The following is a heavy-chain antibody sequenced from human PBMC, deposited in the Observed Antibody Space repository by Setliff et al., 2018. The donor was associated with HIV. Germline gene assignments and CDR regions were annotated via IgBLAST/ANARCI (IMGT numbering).Heavy chain of an antibody. V-gene: IGHV4-61*02. CDR2: IYTSGST. Sequence: SETLSLTCTVSGDSLTSANSYWSWIRQPAGKGLEWIGRIYTSGSTNYNPSLKSRVTISVDTSKNQFSLKLTSVTAADTAVYYCATADYMYGRNIFDYWDQGTLVTVSS. J-gene: IGHJ4*02. CDR1: GDSLTSANSY. D-gene: IGHD5-12*01. CDR3: ATADYMYGRNIFDY.